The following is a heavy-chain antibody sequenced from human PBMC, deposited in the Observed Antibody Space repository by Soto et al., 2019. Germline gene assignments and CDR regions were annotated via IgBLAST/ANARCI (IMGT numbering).Heavy chain of an antibody. Sequence: QVQLVQSGAEVKKPGSSVKVSCKASGGTFSSYTISWVRQAPGQGLEWMGRIIPILGIANYAQKFQGRVTFTADKSTSTAYMELSSLSSEDTAVYYCARGYGDYGWFDPWGQGTLVTVSS. J-gene: IGHJ5*02. V-gene: IGHV1-69*02. D-gene: IGHD4-17*01. CDR1: GGTFSSYT. CDR3: ARGYGDYGWFDP. CDR2: IIPILGIA.